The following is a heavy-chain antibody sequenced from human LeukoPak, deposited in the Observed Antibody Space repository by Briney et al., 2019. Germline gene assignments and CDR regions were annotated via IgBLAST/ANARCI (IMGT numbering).Heavy chain of an antibody. Sequence: GTSVKVSCKALGFTFTSFAMQWVRQARGQRLEWIGWIVVGSGNTNYAQKFQERVTITRDMSTSTAYMELSSLRSEDTAVYYCAAVGYRLQYYFDYWGQGTLVTVSS. V-gene: IGHV1-58*02. J-gene: IGHJ4*02. CDR3: AAVGYRLQYYFDY. CDR1: GFTFTSFA. D-gene: IGHD4-11*01. CDR2: IVVGSGNT.